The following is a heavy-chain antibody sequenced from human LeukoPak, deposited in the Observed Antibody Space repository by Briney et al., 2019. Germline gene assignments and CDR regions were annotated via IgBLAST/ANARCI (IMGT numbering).Heavy chain of an antibody. CDR2: ISSSSSTI. D-gene: IGHD3-9*01. CDR1: GFTFSSYS. J-gene: IGHJ4*02. V-gene: IGHV3-48*04. CDR3: ARDLLTGYYRGGFDY. Sequence: GGSLRLSCAASGFTFSSYSMNWVRQAPGKGLEWVSYISSSSSTIYYADSVKGRFTISRDNTKNSLYLQMNSLTAEDTAVYYCARDLLTGYYRGGFDYWGQGTLVTVSS.